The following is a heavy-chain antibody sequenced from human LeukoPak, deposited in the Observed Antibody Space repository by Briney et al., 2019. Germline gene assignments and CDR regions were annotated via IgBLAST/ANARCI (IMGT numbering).Heavy chain of an antibody. CDR3: ARDIVGTYGMDV. J-gene: IGHJ6*02. CDR1: GGSINSNY. V-gene: IGHV4-59*01. CDR2: IYYSGST. D-gene: IGHD2-15*01. Sequence: SETLSLTCTVSGGSINSNYWNWIRQPPGKGLEWIGHIYYSGSTNYSPSLNSRVAISLDTSKNQFSLEMRSVTAADTAVYYCARDIVGTYGMDVWGQGTSVTVSS.